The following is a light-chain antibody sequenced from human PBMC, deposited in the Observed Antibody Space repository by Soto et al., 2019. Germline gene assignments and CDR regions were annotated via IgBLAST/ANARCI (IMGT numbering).Light chain of an antibody. Sequence: QSALTQPRSVSGSPGQSVTISCTGTSSDVGGFNSVSWYQHHPGNAPKLMIYEVSDRPSGVSNRFSGSKSGNTASLTISGLQAEDEADYYCSSYRGSDTYVFGTGTKVTVL. CDR3: SSYRGSDTYV. J-gene: IGLJ1*01. V-gene: IGLV2-14*01. CDR2: EVS. CDR1: SSDVGGFNS.